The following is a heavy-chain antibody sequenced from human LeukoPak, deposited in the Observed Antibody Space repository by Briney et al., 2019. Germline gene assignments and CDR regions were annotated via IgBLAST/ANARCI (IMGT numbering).Heavy chain of an antibody. CDR3: VRDSSSSWYTPDY. J-gene: IGHJ4*02. Sequence: SETLSLTCTVSGGSISSYYWSWIRQPPGKGLEWIGYIYYSGSTNYNPSLKSRVTISVDTSKNQFSLKLSSVTAADTAVYYCVRDSSSSWYTPDYWGQGTLVTVSS. V-gene: IGHV4-59*01. CDR1: GGSISSYY. CDR2: IYYSGST. D-gene: IGHD6-13*01.